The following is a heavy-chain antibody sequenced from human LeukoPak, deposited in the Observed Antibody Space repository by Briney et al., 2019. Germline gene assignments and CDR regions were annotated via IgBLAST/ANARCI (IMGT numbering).Heavy chain of an antibody. Sequence: PGRSLRLSCAASGFTFSSYGMHWVRQAPGKGLEWVAVISYDGSNKYYADSVKGRFTISRDNSKNTLYLQMNSLRAEDTAVYYCAKDNNYGDTLEVDYWGQGTLVTVSS. CDR3: AKDNNYGDTLEVDY. D-gene: IGHD4-17*01. CDR2: ISYDGSNK. V-gene: IGHV3-30*18. J-gene: IGHJ4*02. CDR1: GFTFSSYG.